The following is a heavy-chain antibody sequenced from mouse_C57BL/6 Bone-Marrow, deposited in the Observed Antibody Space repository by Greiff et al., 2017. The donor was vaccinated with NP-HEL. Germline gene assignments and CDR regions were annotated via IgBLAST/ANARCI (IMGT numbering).Heavy chain of an antibody. J-gene: IGHJ4*01. CDR3: AGSSIYDAMEC. D-gene: IGHD2-10*02. CDR1: GYAFSSYW. Sequence: QVQLQQSGAELVKPGASVKISCKASGYAFSSYWMNWVKQRPGKGLEWIGQIYPGDGDTNYNGKFKGKATVTADKSSSTAYMQLSSLTSKNSAVYFCAGSSIYDAMECWGQGTSVTVSS. V-gene: IGHV1-80*01. CDR2: IYPGDGDT.